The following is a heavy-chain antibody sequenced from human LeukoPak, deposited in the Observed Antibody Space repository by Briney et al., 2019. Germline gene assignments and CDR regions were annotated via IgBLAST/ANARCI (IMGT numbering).Heavy chain of an antibody. V-gene: IGHV1-2*02. D-gene: IGHD2-2*01. Sequence: ASVKVSCKASGYTFTGYYMHWVRQAPGQGLEWMGWINPNSGGTNYAQKFQGRGTMTRDTSISTVYMELSRLRSDDTAAYYCASQICSSSSCYLYFDYWGQGTLVTVSS. J-gene: IGHJ4*02. CDR3: ASQICSSSSCYLYFDY. CDR1: GYTFTGYY. CDR2: INPNSGGT.